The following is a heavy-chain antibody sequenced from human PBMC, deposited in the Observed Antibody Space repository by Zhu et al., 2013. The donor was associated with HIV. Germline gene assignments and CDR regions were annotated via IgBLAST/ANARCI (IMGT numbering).Heavy chain of an antibody. J-gene: IGHJ4*02. CDR3: ARGFRGAVALGVYYFDY. Sequence: QVQLQESGPGLVKPSETLSLACTVSGGSISSSSYYWGWIRQPPGKGLEWIGSIYYSGRIHHNPSLKSRVTISVDTSKNQFSLKLSSVTAADTAVYYCARGFRGAVALGVYYFDYWGQGTLVTVSS. D-gene: IGHD6-19*01. CDR2: IYYSGRI. V-gene: IGHV4-39*07. CDR1: GGSISSSSYY.